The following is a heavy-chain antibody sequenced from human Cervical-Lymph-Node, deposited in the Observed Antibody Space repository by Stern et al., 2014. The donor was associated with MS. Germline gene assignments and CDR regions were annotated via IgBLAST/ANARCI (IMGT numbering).Heavy chain of an antibody. D-gene: IGHD3-16*01. CDR1: GYTFTSYA. Sequence: VQLVQSGAEVKKPGASVKVSCKASGYTFTSYAMHWVRQAPGQRLEWMGWINAGNGNTKYSQKFQGRITITRDTSASTAYMELSSLRSEDTAVYDGARNRVWGGTDYWGQGTLVTVSS. V-gene: IGHV1-3*01. CDR2: INAGNGNT. CDR3: ARNRVWGGTDY. J-gene: IGHJ4*02.